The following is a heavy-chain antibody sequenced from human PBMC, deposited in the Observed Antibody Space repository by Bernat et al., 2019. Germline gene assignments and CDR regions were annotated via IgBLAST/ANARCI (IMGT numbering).Heavy chain of an antibody. J-gene: IGHJ4*02. D-gene: IGHD2-2*01. CDR1: GGTFSTYT. CDR2: IIPIFGTG. CDR3: ARDSEVVPAAHIDY. Sequence: QVQLVQSGAEVKEPGSSVKVSCKASGGTFSTYTISWVRQAPGQGLEWMGGIIPIFGTGNYAQKFEGGVTRTADEATSTGYMALGSLRSEDTARYYCARDSEVVPAAHIDYWGQGTLVTVAS. V-gene: IGHV1-69*01.